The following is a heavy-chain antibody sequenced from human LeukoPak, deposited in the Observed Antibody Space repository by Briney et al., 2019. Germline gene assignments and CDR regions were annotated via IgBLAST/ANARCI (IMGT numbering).Heavy chain of an antibody. J-gene: IGHJ6*02. V-gene: IGHV3-48*03. CDR3: ARGYSSGWYFYYYYGMDV. CDR1: GFTFSSYE. D-gene: IGHD6-19*01. Sequence: GGSLRLSCAASGFTFSSYEMNWVRQAPGKGLEWVSYISSSGSTIYYADSVKGRLTISRDNGKDSLYLQMYSLRAEDTAVYYCARGYSSGWYFYYYYGMDVWGQGTTVTVSS. CDR2: ISSSGSTI.